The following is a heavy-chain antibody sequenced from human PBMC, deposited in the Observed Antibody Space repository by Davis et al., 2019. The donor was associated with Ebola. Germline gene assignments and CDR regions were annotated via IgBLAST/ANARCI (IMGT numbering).Heavy chain of an antibody. Sequence: GESLKISCAASGFTFSSYSMNWVRQAPGKGLEWVSSISSSSSYIYYADSVKGRFTISRDNAKNSLYLQMNSLRAEDTAVYYCARAEDILTGYSHSYYYGMDVWGKGTTVTVSS. CDR3: ARAEDILTGYSHSYYYGMDV. J-gene: IGHJ6*04. CDR1: GFTFSSYS. V-gene: IGHV3-21*01. D-gene: IGHD3-9*01. CDR2: ISSSSSYI.